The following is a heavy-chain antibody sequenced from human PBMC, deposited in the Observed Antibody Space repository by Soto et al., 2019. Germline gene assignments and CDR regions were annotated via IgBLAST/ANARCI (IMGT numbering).Heavy chain of an antibody. CDR1: GGTFSSYA. D-gene: IGHD5-12*01. Sequence: QVQLVQSGAEVKKPGSSVKVSCKASGGTFSSYAISWVRQAPGQGLEWMGGIIPIFGTANYAQKFQGRVTITADESTSTAYMELSSLRAEDTAVYYCARPHLQSRDGYANYFDYWGQGTLVTVSS. CDR2: IIPIFGTA. J-gene: IGHJ4*02. CDR3: ARPHLQSRDGYANYFDY. V-gene: IGHV1-69*01.